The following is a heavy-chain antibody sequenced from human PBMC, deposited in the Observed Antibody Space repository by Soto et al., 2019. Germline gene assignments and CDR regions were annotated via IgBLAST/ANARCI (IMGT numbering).Heavy chain of an antibody. J-gene: IGHJ4*02. Sequence: SETLSLTCTVSGGSISSSSYYWGWIRQPPGKGLEWIGSIYYSGSTYYNPSLKSRVTISVDTSKNQFSLKLSSVTAADTAVYYCARPYGAVALWGQGTLVTVSS. V-gene: IGHV4-39*01. D-gene: IGHD6-19*01. CDR3: ARPYGAVAL. CDR1: GGSISSSSYY. CDR2: IYYSGST.